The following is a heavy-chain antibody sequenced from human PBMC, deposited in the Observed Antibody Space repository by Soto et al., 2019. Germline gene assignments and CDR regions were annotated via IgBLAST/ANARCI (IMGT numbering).Heavy chain of an antibody. V-gene: IGHV3-23*01. J-gene: IGHJ4*02. Sequence: PGGSLRLSCAASGFTFSSYAMSWVRQAPGKGLEWVSAISGSGGSTYYADSVKGRFTISRDNSRNTLYLQMNSLRAEDTAVYYCAKQSKQQLVAGFDYWGQGTLVTVSS. CDR1: GFTFSSYA. CDR2: ISGSGGST. CDR3: AKQSKQQLVAGFDY. D-gene: IGHD6-13*01.